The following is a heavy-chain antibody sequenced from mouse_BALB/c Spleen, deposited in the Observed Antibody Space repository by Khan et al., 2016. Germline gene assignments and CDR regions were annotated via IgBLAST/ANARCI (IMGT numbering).Heavy chain of an antibody. J-gene: IGHJ1*01. Sequence: EVELVESGGGLVQPGGSLKLSCAASGFTFSNYDMSWVRQTPDKRLEWVAIINSNGGSTYYTDSVKGRFTTSRDNAKNTLYLQMSSLKSEDTAMYYYSRSGVRGPRYFDVWGAGTTVTVSS. CDR3: SRSGVRGPRYFDV. CDR2: INSNGGST. V-gene: IGHV5-6-3*01. CDR1: GFTFSNYD. D-gene: IGHD1-1*01.